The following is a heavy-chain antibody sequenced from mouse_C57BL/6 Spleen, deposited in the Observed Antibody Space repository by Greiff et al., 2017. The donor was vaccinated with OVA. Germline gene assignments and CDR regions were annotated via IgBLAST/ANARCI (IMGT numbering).Heavy chain of an antibody. D-gene: IGHD2-4*01. CDR1: GFTFSDYG. Sequence: DVMLVESGGGLVKPGGSLKLSCAASGFTFSDYGMHWVRQAPEKGLEWVAYISSGSSTIYYADTVKGRFTISRDNAKNTLFLQMTSLRSEDTAMYYCARNYDDEGYYFDYWGQGTTLTVSS. CDR2: ISSGSSTI. V-gene: IGHV5-17*01. J-gene: IGHJ2*01. CDR3: ARNYDDEGYYFDY.